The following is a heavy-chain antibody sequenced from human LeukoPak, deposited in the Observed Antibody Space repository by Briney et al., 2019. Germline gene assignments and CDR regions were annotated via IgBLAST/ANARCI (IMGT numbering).Heavy chain of an antibody. D-gene: IGHD3-22*01. J-gene: IGHJ4*02. CDR2: ISGSGSST. CDR1: GFTFSSYA. V-gene: IGHV3-23*01. Sequence: GGSLRLSCAASGFTFSSYAMSWVRQAPGKGLEWVSGISGSGSSTYYVDSVKGRFIISRDNSRNTLYLQMNSLRAEDTAVYYCAIDYYDSSGLDYWGQGTLVTVSS. CDR3: AIDYYDSSGLDY.